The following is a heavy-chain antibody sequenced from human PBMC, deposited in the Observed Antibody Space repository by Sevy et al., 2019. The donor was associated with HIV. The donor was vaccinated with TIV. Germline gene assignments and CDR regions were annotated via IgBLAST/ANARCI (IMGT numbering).Heavy chain of an antibody. V-gene: IGHV4-59*01. D-gene: IGHD2-8*02. Sequence: SETLSLTCTVSGGSISSYYWSWIRQPPGKGLEWIGYIYYSGSTNYNPSLKSRVTISVDTSKNQFSLKLSSVTAADTAVYYCARQGGSCKSGPCYTFFDFWGQGTLVTVSS. CDR1: GGSISSYY. CDR3: ARQGGSCKSGPCYTFFDF. CDR2: IYYSGST. J-gene: IGHJ4*02.